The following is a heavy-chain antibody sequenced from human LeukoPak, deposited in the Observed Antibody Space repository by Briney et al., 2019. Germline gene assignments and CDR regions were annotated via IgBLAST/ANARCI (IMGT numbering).Heavy chain of an antibody. J-gene: IGHJ6*03. D-gene: IGHD3-22*01. CDR3: ARLTHSYYSDTSGYYPYYYMDV. V-gene: IGHV4-39*02. Sequence: PSETLSLTCTVSGGSISSSDYYWGWIRQSPVKGLEWIGRISYSGSTYYNPSLKSRVTISVDTSKNHFSLRLSSVTAADTAVYYCARLTHSYYSDTSGYYPYYYMDVWGKGTTVTVSS. CDR2: ISYSGST. CDR1: GGSISSSDYY.